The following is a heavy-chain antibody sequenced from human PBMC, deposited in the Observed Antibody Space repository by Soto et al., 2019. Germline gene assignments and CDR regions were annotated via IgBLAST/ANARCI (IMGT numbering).Heavy chain of an antibody. J-gene: IGHJ3*02. CDR2: IRANDESI. Sequence: PGGSLRLFCVASGFDFRSYEMNWVRQAPGKGPEWVSNIRANDESIYYADSVKGRVSVSRDNAKNSLFLEMNSLRVDDTAVYYCARETLRDAIDIWGQGTMVTVSS. V-gene: IGHV3-48*03. CDR3: ARETLRDAIDI. CDR1: GFDFRSYE.